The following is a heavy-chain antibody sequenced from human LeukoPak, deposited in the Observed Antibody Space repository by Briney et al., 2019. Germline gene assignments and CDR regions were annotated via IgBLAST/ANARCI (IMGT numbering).Heavy chain of an antibody. Sequence: GGSLRLTCAASGFTFSNYGMHWVRQAPGKGLEWVAVLWYDGSNKYYADSVRGRFTISRDNSENTLNLQMNSLRAEDTAVYYCARARTYDNTGYLNYWGQGTLVTVSS. V-gene: IGHV3-33*01. CDR3: ARARTYDNTGYLNY. CDR2: LWYDGSNK. CDR1: GFTFSNYG. J-gene: IGHJ4*02. D-gene: IGHD3-22*01.